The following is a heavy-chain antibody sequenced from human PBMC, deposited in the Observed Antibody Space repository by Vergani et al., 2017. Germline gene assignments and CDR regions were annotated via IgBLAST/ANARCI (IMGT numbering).Heavy chain of an antibody. Sequence: QITLRESGPTLVKPTQTLTLTCTFSGFSLTTGGEGVGWNRQPPGRALEWLAFVYWNDDERYCPSLKSRVTITKDTSKNEVILTMATMDPVDTATYYCVHRLIYFYWGGAFDLWGPGTMVTVSS. V-gene: IGHV2-5*01. CDR2: VYWNDDE. D-gene: IGHD3-9*01. J-gene: IGHJ3*01. CDR1: GFSLTTGGEG. CDR3: VHRLIYFYWGGAFDL.